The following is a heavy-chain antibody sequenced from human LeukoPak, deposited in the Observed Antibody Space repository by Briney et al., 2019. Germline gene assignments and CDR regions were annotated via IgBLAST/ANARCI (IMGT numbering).Heavy chain of an antibody. Sequence: SETLSLTCTVSGYSISSGYYWGWIRQPPGKGLEWIGSMYHSGSTYYKPSLKSRVTISLDTSRNQFSLKPRSVTAADTAVYYCARISSWYYFDYWGQGTLVTVSS. D-gene: IGHD6-13*01. V-gene: IGHV4-38-2*02. J-gene: IGHJ4*02. CDR1: GYSISSGYY. CDR3: ARISSWYYFDY. CDR2: MYHSGST.